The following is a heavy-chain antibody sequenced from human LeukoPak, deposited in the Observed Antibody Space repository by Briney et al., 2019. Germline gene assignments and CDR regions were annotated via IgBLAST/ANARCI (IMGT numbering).Heavy chain of an antibody. Sequence: SETLSLTCAVYGGSFSGYYWSWIRQPPGKGLEWIGEINHSGSTNYNPSLKSRVTISVDTSKNQFSLKLSSVTAADTAVYCCARQASEIYYDILTGYYLFDYWGQGTLVTVSS. CDR2: INHSGST. D-gene: IGHD3-9*01. CDR1: GGSFSGYY. V-gene: IGHV4-34*01. J-gene: IGHJ4*02. CDR3: ARQASEIYYDILTGYYLFDY.